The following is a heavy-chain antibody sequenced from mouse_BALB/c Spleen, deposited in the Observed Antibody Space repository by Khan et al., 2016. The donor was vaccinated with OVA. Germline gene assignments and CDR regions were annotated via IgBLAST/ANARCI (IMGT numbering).Heavy chain of an antibody. J-gene: IGHJ4*01. CDR2: ISYSGST. V-gene: IGHV3-2*02. D-gene: IGHD1-1*01. CDR1: GYSITSNYA. CDR3: ARKNYYGYAGDY. Sequence: EVQLQESGPGLVKPSQSLSLTCTVTGYSITSNYARNWIRQFPGNKLEWMGYISYSGSTSYNPSLQSRISITRDTSKNQFFLQLNSVTTEDTATYYCARKNYYGYAGDYWGQGTSVTVSS.